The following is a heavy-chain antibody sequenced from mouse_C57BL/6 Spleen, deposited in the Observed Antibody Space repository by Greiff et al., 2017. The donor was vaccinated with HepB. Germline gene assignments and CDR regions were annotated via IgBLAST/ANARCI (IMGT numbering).Heavy chain of an antibody. CDR2: ISDGGSYT. CDR1: GFTFSSYA. V-gene: IGHV5-4*03. J-gene: IGHJ1*03. Sequence: EVKLQESGGGLVKPGGSLKLSCAASGFTFSSYAMSWVRQTPEKRLEWVATISDGGSYTYYPDNVKGRFTISRDNAKNNLYLQMSHLKSEDTAMYYCARGWADWYFDVWGTGTTVTVSS. CDR3: ARGWADWYFDV. D-gene: IGHD3-3*01.